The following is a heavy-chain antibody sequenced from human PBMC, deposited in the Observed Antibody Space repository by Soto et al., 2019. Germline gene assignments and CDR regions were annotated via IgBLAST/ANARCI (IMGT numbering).Heavy chain of an antibody. CDR1: GSTFDDNA. V-gene: IGHV3-9*01. CDR2: INWKSDI. D-gene: IGHD3-16*01. CDR3: AISQDRGGRTTFIY. J-gene: IGHJ4*02. Sequence: CLRPPCSVSGSTFDDNAMHWVRQAPEKGLEWVSGINWKSDIGYADSVKGRFTISRDNAENSLYLQMNSLRAEDTALYYCAISQDRGGRTTFIYWGQGTPVTVYS.